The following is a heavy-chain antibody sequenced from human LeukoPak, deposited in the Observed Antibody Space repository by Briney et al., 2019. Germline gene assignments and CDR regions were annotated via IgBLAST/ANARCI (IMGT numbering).Heavy chain of an antibody. J-gene: IGHJ6*03. V-gene: IGHV4-4*07. CDR3: ARDWYYYDSSVDYYYYMDV. D-gene: IGHD3-22*01. CDR2: IYTSGST. Sequence: SETLSLTCPVSGGSISSYYWSWIRQPAGKGLEWIERIYTSGSTNYNPSLKSRVTMSVDTSKNQFSLKLSSVTAADTAVYYCARDWYYYDSSVDYYYYMDVWGKGTTVTVSS. CDR1: GGSISSYY.